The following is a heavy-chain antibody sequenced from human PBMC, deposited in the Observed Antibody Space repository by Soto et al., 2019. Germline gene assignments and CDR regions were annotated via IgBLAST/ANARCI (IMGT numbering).Heavy chain of an antibody. J-gene: IGHJ6*02. CDR2: IYYSGST. D-gene: IGHD5-12*01. CDR1: GGSISSSSYY. V-gene: IGHV4-39*01. Sequence: PSETLSLTCTVSGGSISSSSYYWGWIRQPPGKGLEWIGSIYYSGSTYYNPPLKSRVTISVDTSKNQFSLKLSSVTAADTAVYYCARLLRHNYYGMDVWGQGTTVTVS. CDR3: ARLLRHNYYGMDV.